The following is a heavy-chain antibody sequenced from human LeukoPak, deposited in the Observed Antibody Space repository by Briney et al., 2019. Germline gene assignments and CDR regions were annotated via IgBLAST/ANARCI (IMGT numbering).Heavy chain of an antibody. CDR3: ARVEGPFEY. CDR1: GYTFTSYV. CDR2: INTNTGNP. Sequence: GASVKVSCKASGYTFTSYVINWVRQAPGQGLEWMGWINTNTGNPTHAQGFTGRFVFSMDTSVSTAYLQISSLKAEDTAVYYCARVEGPFEYWGQGTLVTVSS. J-gene: IGHJ4*02. V-gene: IGHV7-4-1*02.